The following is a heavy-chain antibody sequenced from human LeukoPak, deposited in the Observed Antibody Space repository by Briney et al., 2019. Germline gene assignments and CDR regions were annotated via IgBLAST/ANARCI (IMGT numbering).Heavy chain of an antibody. CDR3: ATVKEHKFWSGYYTDPQRWFDP. J-gene: IGHJ5*02. D-gene: IGHD3-3*01. CDR2: VDPEDGET. V-gene: IGHV1-69-2*01. Sequence: ASVKVSCKASGHTFTDYYMHWVQQAPGKGLEWMGRVDPEDGETIYAEKFQGRVTITADTSTDTAYMELSSLRSEDTAVYYCATVKEHKFWSGYYTDPQRWFDPWGQGTLVTVSS. CDR1: GHTFTDYY.